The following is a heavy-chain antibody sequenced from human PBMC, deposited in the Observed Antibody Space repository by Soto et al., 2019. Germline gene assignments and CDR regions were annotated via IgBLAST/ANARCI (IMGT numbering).Heavy chain of an antibody. D-gene: IGHD3-10*01. CDR3: AKITSVYGPGEVLGPMDV. CDR1: SFSVGGKF. CDR2: ISSDSST. J-gene: IGHJ6*02. V-gene: IGHV3-53*01. Sequence: GGSLRLSCTASSFSVGGKFMTWVRQAPGKGLEWVSVISSDSSTYYADSVKGRLTISRDRSQNTVFLQMNGLRVEDTAIYYCAKITSVYGPGEVLGPMDVWGQGTTVTVSS.